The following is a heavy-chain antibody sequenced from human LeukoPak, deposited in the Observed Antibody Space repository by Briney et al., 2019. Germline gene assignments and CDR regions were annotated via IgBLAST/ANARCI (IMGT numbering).Heavy chain of an antibody. V-gene: IGHV1-2*02. CDR2: INPNSGGT. CDR1: GYTFTGYY. CDR3: ARLWFGELSRFDP. D-gene: IGHD3-10*01. Sequence: ASVKVSCKASGYTFTGYYIHWVRQAPGQGLEWMGWINPNSGGTNYAQKFQGRVTMTRDTSISTAYMELSRLRSDDTAQYYCARLWFGELSRFDPWGQGTLVTVSS. J-gene: IGHJ5*02.